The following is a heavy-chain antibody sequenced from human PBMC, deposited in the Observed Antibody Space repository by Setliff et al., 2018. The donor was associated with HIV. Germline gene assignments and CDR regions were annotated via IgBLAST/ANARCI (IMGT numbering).Heavy chain of an antibody. V-gene: IGHV4-59*11. J-gene: IGHJ5*02. CDR1: GGSISSHF. D-gene: IGHD5-18*01. CDR3: SNWNTTIDEDA. CDR2: VSYSGAT. Sequence: KTSETLSLTCTVSGGSISSHFWSWIRQPPGKGLEWIGTVSYSGATNYLPSLKSRVTMSLDTSKNQFSLKMASVTAADTALYYCSNWNTTIDEDAWGQGTLVTAPQ.